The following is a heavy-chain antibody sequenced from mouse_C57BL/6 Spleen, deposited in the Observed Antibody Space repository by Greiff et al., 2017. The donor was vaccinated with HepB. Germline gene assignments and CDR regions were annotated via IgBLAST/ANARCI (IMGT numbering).Heavy chain of an antibody. D-gene: IGHD2-3*01. CDR2: IWRGGST. CDR1: GFSLTSYG. J-gene: IGHJ1*03. CDR3: AKNDDGYYHWYFDV. V-gene: IGHV2-5*01. Sequence: VMLVESGPGLVQPSQSLSITCTVSGFSLTSYGVHWVRQSPGKGLEWLGVIWRGGSTDYNAAFMSRLSITKDNSKSQVFFKMNSLQADDTAIYYCAKNDDGYYHWYFDVWGTGTTVTVSS.